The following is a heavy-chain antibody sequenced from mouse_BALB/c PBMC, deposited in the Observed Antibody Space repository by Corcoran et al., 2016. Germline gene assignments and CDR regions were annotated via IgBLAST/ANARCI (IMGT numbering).Heavy chain of an antibody. Sequence: QIQLVQSGPELKKPGETVKISCKASGYTFTNYGMNWVKQAPGKGLKWMGWINTDTGEPTYADDFKGRFAFSLETSASTAYLQINNLKDEDMATYFCARGNLDYWGEGITLTVSS. V-gene: IGHV9-1*02. CDR1: GYTFTNYG. CDR2: INTDTGEP. CDR3: ARGNLDY. D-gene: IGHD2-1*01. J-gene: IGHJ2*01.